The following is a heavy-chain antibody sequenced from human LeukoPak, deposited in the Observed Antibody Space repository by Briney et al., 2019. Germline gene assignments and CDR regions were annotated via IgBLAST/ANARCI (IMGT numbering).Heavy chain of an antibody. V-gene: IGHV3-30*03. CDR1: GFTFSSYS. Sequence: GGSLRLSCAVSGFTFSSYSMHWVRQAPGKGLEWVAVISHDGSDKYYADSVKGRFTISRDNSKNTLYLQMNSLRTEDTAVYHCARRRIAAVGDLFDYWGQGTLVTVSS. CDR3: ARRRIAAVGDLFDY. J-gene: IGHJ4*02. D-gene: IGHD6-13*01. CDR2: ISHDGSDK.